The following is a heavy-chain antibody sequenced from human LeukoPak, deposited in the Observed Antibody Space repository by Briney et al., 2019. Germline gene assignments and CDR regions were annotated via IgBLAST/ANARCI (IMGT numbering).Heavy chain of an antibody. D-gene: IGHD3-9*01. CDR2: INPSGGST. CDR1: GYTFTSYY. V-gene: IGHV1-46*01. CDR3: ARGVYYDILTGYYYYYCMDV. J-gene: IGHJ6*03. Sequence: ASVKVSCKASGYTFTSYYMHWVRQAPGQGLEWMGIINPSGGSTSYAQKFQGRVTMTRDMSTSTVYMELSSLRSEDTAVYYCARGVYYDILTGYYYYYCMDVWGKGTTVTVSS.